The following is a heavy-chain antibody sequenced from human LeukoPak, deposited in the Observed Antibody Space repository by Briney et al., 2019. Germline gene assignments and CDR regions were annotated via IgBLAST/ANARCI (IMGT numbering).Heavy chain of an antibody. V-gene: IGHV3-48*03. D-gene: IGHD3-16*01. CDR1: GFTFSSYV. CDR2: ISSGGSTI. J-gene: IGHJ3*02. CDR3: ALESWHQRAFYI. Sequence: AGGSLRLSCAASGFTFSSYVKNWVRQAPGKGLEWVSYISSGGSTIYYADSVKGRFTISRDNAKNSLYLQMNSLRAEDTAVYYYALESWHQRAFYIWGQGTMVTVSS.